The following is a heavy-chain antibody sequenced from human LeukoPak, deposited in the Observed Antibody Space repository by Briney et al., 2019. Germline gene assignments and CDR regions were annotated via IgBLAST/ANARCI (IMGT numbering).Heavy chain of an antibody. CDR1: GFTFSSYG. V-gene: IGHV3-33*01. CDR2: IWYDGSNK. Sequence: PGGSLRLSCAASGFTFSSYGMHWVRQAPGKGLEWVAVIWYDGSNKYYADSVKGRFTISRDNSKNTLYLQMNSLRAEDTAVYYCARGIWFGESSDPQQPDYWGQGTLVTVSS. CDR3: ARGIWFGESSDPQQPDY. J-gene: IGHJ4*02. D-gene: IGHD3-10*01.